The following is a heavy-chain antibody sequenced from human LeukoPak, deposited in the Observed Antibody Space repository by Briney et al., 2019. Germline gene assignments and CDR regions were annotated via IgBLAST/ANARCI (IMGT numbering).Heavy chain of an antibody. D-gene: IGHD6-19*01. CDR2: ISSSSSYI. CDR3: ARDFLWLVDY. V-gene: IGHV3-21*01. CDR1: GFTFSSYS. J-gene: IGHJ4*02. Sequence: GGSLRLSCAASGFTFSSYSMNWVRQAPGKGLEWVSSISSSSSYIYYADSVKGRFTISRDNSKSTLYLQMNSLRADDTAIYYCARDFLWLVDYWGQGTLVTVSS.